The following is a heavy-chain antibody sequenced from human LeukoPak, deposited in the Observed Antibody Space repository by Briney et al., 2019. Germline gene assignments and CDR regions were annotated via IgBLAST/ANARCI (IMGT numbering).Heavy chain of an antibody. D-gene: IGHD5-18*01. J-gene: IGHJ3*02. Sequence: SETLSLTCGVSGGSISSTNWWSWIRQPPGKGLEWIGEINHSGSTNYNPSLKSRVTISVDTSKNQFSLKLSSVTAADTAVYYCARGLRVGIQLWPNSRAFDIWGQGTMVTVSS. CDR2: INHSGST. CDR3: ARGLRVGIQLWPNSRAFDI. CDR1: GGSISSTNW. V-gene: IGHV4-4*02.